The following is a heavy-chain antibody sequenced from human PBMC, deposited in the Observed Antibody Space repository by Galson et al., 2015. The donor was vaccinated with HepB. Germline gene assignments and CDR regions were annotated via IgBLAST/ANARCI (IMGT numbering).Heavy chain of an antibody. CDR3: ARDRYESGSSFFDY. D-gene: IGHD3-10*01. Sequence: ETLSLTCTVSGDSMHSHYWSWIRQPPGKGLEWIGFIHYSGNSKYNSSLKSRVTISLDTSKNQFSLRLSSVTAADTAVYYCARDRYESGSSFFDYWGQGTLVTVSS. J-gene: IGHJ4*02. V-gene: IGHV4-59*11. CDR1: GDSMHSHY. CDR2: IHYSGNS.